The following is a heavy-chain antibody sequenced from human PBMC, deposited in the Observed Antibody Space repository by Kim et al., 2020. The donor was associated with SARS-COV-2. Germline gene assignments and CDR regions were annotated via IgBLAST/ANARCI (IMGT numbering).Heavy chain of an antibody. Sequence: ASVKVSCEASGYSFTTYGITWVRQAPGQGLEWMGWISAYDGDSHNAQRLQGRVTMTTDTSTSTAYMELRSLTSDDTAVYYCARGVTTVRTTRYWYFDLWGRGTLVTVSS. CDR3: ARGVTTVRTTRYWYFDL. J-gene: IGHJ2*01. D-gene: IGHD4-17*01. V-gene: IGHV1-18*01. CDR1: GYSFTTYG. CDR2: ISAYDGDS.